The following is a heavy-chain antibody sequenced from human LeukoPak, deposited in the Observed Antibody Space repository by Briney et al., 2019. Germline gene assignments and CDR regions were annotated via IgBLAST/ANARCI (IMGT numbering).Heavy chain of an antibody. CDR1: GGSISSYY. CDR2: IYYSGST. V-gene: IGHV4-59*01. CDR3: ARKGYEFWAGAFDI. Sequence: PSETLSLTCAVSGGSISSYYWSWIRQPPGKGLEWIGYIYYSGSTNYNPSLKSRVTISEDTSKNQFSLKLSSVTAADTAVYYCARKGYEFWAGAFDIWGQGTMVTVSS. J-gene: IGHJ3*02. D-gene: IGHD3-3*01.